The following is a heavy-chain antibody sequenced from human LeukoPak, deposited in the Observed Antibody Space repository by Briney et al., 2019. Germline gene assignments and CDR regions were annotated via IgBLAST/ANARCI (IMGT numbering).Heavy chain of an antibody. V-gene: IGHV1-2*02. D-gene: IGHD3-22*01. CDR1: GYTFTGYY. Sequence: ASVKVSCKASGYTFTGYYMHWVRLAPGQGLEWMGWINPNSGGTNYAQKFQGRVTMTRDTSISTAYMELSRLRSDDTAVYYCARDLLDSSGYHIRPIDYWGQGTLVTVSS. CDR2: INPNSGGT. CDR3: ARDLLDSSGYHIRPIDY. J-gene: IGHJ4*02.